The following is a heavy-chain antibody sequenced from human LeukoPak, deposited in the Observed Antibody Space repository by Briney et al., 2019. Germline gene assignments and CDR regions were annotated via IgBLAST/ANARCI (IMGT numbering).Heavy chain of an antibody. CDR1: GFTLSSSA. CDR3: ARTIRGY. J-gene: IGHJ4*02. V-gene: IGHV3-7*01. CDR2: IKEDGSEK. Sequence: GGSLRLSCAASGFTLSSSAMSWVRQPPGKGLEWVANIKEDGSEKYYVDSVKGRFTISRDNAKNSLYLQMNSLTAEDTAVYYCARTIRGYWGQGTLVTVSS. D-gene: IGHD3-10*01.